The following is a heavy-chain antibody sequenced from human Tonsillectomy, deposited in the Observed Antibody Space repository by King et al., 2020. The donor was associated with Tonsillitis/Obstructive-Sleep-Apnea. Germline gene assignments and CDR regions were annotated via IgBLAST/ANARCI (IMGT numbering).Heavy chain of an antibody. CDR2: IYYSGST. CDR1: GGSISSYY. Sequence: VQLQESGPGLVKPSETLSLTCTVSGGSISSYYWSWIRQPPGKGLAWIGYIYYSGSTNYNPSLKSRVTISVDTSKNQFSLKLSSVTAADTAVYYCARLRGDYYSWFDPWGQGTLVTVSS. CDR3: ARLRGDYYSWFDP. V-gene: IGHV4-59*08. D-gene: IGHD2/OR15-2a*01. J-gene: IGHJ5*02.